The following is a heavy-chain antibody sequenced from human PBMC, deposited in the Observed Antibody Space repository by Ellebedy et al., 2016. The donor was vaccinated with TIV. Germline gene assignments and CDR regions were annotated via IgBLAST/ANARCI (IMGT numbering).Heavy chain of an antibody. CDR2: ISAYNGNT. CDR1: GYTFTSYG. V-gene: IGHV1-18*01. D-gene: IGHD3-10*01. CDR3: AGVVVSWFGELVYYYGMDV. J-gene: IGHJ6*02. Sequence: AASVKVSCKASGYTFTSYGISWVRQAPGQGLEWMGWISAYNGNTNYAQKLQGRVTMTTDTSTSTAYMELRSLRSDDTAVYYCAGVVVSWFGELVYYYGMDVWGQGTTVTVSS.